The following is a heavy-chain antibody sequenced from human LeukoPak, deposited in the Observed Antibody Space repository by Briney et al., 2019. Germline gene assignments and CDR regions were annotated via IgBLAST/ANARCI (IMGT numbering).Heavy chain of an antibody. D-gene: IGHD2-15*01. V-gene: IGHV4-34*01. CDR3: ARAAVAATRHSPGRCYYYGMDV. Sequence: SETLSLTCAVYGGSFSGYYWSWIRQPPGKGLEWIGEINHSGSTNYNPSLKSRVTISVDTSKNQFSLKLSSVTAADTAVYYCARAAVAATRHSPGRCYYYGMDVWGKGATVTVSS. J-gene: IGHJ6*04. CDR1: GGSFSGYY. CDR2: INHSGST.